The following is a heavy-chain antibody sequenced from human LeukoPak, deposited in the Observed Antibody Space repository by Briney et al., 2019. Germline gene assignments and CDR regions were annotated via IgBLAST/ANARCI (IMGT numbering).Heavy chain of an antibody. D-gene: IGHD5-24*01. Sequence: GGSLRLSCAASGFTFSSYSMNWVRQAPGKGLEWVSSISSSSSYIYYADSVKGRFTISRDNAKNSLYLQMNSLRAEDTAVYYCARTRDGKFAFDIWGQGTMVTVSS. V-gene: IGHV3-21*01. J-gene: IGHJ3*02. CDR2: ISSSSSYI. CDR3: ARTRDGKFAFDI. CDR1: GFTFSSYS.